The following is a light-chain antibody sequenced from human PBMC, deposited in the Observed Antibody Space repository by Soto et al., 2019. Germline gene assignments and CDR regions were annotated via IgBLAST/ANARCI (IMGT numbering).Light chain of an antibody. J-gene: IGKJ1*01. V-gene: IGKV3-15*01. Sequence: EIVMTQSPATLSVSPGERATLSCRASQSVSSNLAWYQQKPGQAPRLLIYAASTRATGIPAKFSGSGSGTEFTLTISSLQSEDFAVYYCQQHGSSPWTFGQGTKVDI. CDR2: AAS. CDR3: QQHGSSPWT. CDR1: QSVSSN.